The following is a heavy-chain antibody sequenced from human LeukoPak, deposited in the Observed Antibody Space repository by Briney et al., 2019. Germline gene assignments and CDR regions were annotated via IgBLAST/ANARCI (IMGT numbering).Heavy chain of an antibody. CDR3: ARGVAGTYYYYYMDV. Sequence: ASVKVSCKASGYTFTGYYMHWVRQAPGQGLEWMGWINPNSGGTNYAQKVQGRVTMTRDTSISTAYMELSRLRSDDTALYYCARGVAGTYYYYYMDVWGKGTTVTVSS. CDR1: GYTFTGYY. V-gene: IGHV1-2*02. CDR2: INPNSGGT. D-gene: IGHD6-19*01. J-gene: IGHJ6*03.